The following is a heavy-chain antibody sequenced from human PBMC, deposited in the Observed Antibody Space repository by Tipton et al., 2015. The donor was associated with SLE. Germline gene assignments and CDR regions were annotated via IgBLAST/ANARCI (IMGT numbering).Heavy chain of an antibody. Sequence: SLRLSCAASGFTFDDYAMHWVRLAPGKGLEWVSGLSSNSDSTGYADSVRGRFTISRDNAKNSLYLQMNNLRPEDTALYYCAKDIRQRSSRNFFYGLDVWGRGTTVTVSS. V-gene: IGHV3-9*01. J-gene: IGHJ6*02. CDR1: GFTFDDYA. CDR3: AKDIRQRSSRNFFYGLDV. D-gene: IGHD2-2*01. CDR2: LSSNSDST.